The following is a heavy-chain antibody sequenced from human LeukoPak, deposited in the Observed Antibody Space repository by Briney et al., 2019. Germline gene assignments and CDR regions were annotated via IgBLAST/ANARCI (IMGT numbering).Heavy chain of an antibody. D-gene: IGHD6-6*01. CDR3: ARTLWGSSSSR. V-gene: IGHV4-39*01. Sequence: PSETLSLTCTVSGGSISNDSYYWDWIRQPPGKGLEWIGTIYYSGSTYYNPSLKSRVTISVDTSKNQLSLKLSSVTAADTAVYYCARTLWGSSSSRWGQGALVTVSS. CDR2: IYYSGST. CDR1: GGSISNDSYY. J-gene: IGHJ4*02.